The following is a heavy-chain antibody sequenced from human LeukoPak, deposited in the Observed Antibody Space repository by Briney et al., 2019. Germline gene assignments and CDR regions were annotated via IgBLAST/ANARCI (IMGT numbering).Heavy chain of an antibody. V-gene: IGHV1-2*04. CDR1: GYTFTGYY. Sequence: ASVKVSCKASGYTFTGYYMHWVRQAPGQGLEWMGWINPNSGGTNYAQKFQGWVTMTRDTSISTAYMELSRLRSDDTAVYYCARGLDYYDSSGYYLYWGQGTLVTVSS. CDR3: ARGLDYYDSSGYYLY. CDR2: INPNSGGT. J-gene: IGHJ4*02. D-gene: IGHD3-22*01.